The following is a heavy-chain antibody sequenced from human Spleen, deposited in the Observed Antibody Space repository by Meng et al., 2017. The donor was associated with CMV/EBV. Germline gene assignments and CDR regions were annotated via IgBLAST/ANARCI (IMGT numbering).Heavy chain of an antibody. CDR1: GASINSSDYY. D-gene: IGHD3-22*01. J-gene: IGHJ4*02. V-gene: IGHV4-39*07. CDR3: ARHYYDRNGYINPLEY. Sequence: SETLSLTCTVSGASINSSDYYWGWIRQPPGKGLEWIGNIYYSGSAYYNPSLKSRVTISIDTSKKQFSLQLSSVTAADTAVYYCARHYYDRNGYINPLEYWGQGTLVTVSS. CDR2: IYYSGSA.